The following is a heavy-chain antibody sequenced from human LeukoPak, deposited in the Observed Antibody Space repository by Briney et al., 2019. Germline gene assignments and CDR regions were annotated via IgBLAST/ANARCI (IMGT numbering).Heavy chain of an antibody. D-gene: IGHD4-17*01. J-gene: IGHJ4*02. CDR3: AKDATVTTSGSYFDY. CDR1: GFTFRSYS. Sequence: GGSLRLSXAASGFTFRSYSMNWVRQAPGKGLEWVAVIWYSGSNKYYADSVKGRFTISRDNSKNTLYLQMNSLRAEDTAVYYCAKDATVTTSGSYFDYWDQGTLVTVSS. V-gene: IGHV3-33*06. CDR2: IWYSGSNK.